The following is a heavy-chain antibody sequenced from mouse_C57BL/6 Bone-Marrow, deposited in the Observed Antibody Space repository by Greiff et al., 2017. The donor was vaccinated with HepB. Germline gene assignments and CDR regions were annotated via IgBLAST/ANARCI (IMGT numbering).Heavy chain of an antibody. Sequence: EVQLVESGGGLVQPGGSLKLSCAASGIAFSSYWMSWVRRAPGKGLEWIGEINPDSSTINYAPSLKDKFIISRDNAKNTLYLQMSKVRSEDTALYYCARRGLGEAYYFDYWGQGTTLTVSS. J-gene: IGHJ2*01. CDR1: GIAFSSYW. V-gene: IGHV4-1*01. CDR2: INPDSSTI. D-gene: IGHD3-3*01. CDR3: ARRGLGEAYYFDY.